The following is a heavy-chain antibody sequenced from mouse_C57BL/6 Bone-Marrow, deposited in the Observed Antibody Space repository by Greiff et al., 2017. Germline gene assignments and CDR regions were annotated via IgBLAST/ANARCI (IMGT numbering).Heavy chain of an antibody. CDR2: INPNYGTT. D-gene: IGHD2-1*01. J-gene: IGHJ1*03. CDR1: GYSFTDYN. V-gene: IGHV1-39*01. CDR3: ARWGGNYGFFRGYFDV. Sequence: VQLQQPGPELVKPGASVKISCKASGYSFTDYNMNWVKQSNGKSLEWIGVINPNYGTTSYNQKFKGKATLTVDQSSSTAYMQLNSLTSGDSAVYDCARWGGNYGFFRGYFDVWGTGTTVTVSA.